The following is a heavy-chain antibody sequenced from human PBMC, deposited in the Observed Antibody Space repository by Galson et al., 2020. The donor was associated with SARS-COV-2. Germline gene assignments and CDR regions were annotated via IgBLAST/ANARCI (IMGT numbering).Heavy chain of an antibody. CDR3: ARGGATRLDF. CDR1: GFTFSYYE. CDR2: ISGIGSTI. Sequence: GESLKISCAASGFTFSYYEMNWVRQAPGKGLEWISYISGIGSTIYYADSVKGRFTIPRDNAKNSLYLQMNSLTVEDTAVYFCARGGATRLDFWAQGTLVTVSS. V-gene: IGHV3-48*03. D-gene: IGHD1-26*01. J-gene: IGHJ4*02.